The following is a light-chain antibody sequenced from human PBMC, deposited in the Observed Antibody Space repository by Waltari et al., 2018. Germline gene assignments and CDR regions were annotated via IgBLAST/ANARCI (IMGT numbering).Light chain of an antibody. CDR3: QQYNDWPLT. CDR2: GAS. J-gene: IGKJ4*01. Sequence: EIVMTQSPATLSVSPGERATLSCGASQSVSSDLAWYQKKPGQAPRLLIYGASTRATGVPARFSGSGSGTEFTLTIGSLQSEDFAVYYCQQYNDWPLTFGGGTKVEIK. CDR1: QSVSSD. V-gene: IGKV3-15*01.